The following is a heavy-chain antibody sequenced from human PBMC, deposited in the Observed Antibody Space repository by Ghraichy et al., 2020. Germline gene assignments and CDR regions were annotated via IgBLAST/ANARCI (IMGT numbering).Heavy chain of an antibody. CDR1: GFTFGNHW. Sequence: GGSLRLSCVASGFTFGNHWMTWVRQAPGKGLEWVANIKQDGSEKHYVDSVKGRFTISRDNAKSSLYLQMNSLRAEDTAVYYCASKTGGIWSGYPDFWGPGTLVTVSS. CDR3: ASKTGGIWSGYPDF. V-gene: IGHV3-7*03. CDR2: IKQDGSEK. D-gene: IGHD3-3*01. J-gene: IGHJ4*02.